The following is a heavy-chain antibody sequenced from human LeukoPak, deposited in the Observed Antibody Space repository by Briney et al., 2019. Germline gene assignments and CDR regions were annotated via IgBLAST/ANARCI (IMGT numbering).Heavy chain of an antibody. CDR1: GFTLSSYA. V-gene: IGHV3-23*01. J-gene: IGHJ4*02. CDR2: ISGSGGST. Sequence: PGGSLRLSCAASGFTLSSYAMSWVPQAPGKGLEWVSGISGSGGSTYYADSVKGRFTISRDNSKNTLYLQMNSLRAEDTAVYYCAVRTAGTPAVDSWGQGALVTVSS. CDR3: AVRTAGTPAVDS. D-gene: IGHD1-1*01.